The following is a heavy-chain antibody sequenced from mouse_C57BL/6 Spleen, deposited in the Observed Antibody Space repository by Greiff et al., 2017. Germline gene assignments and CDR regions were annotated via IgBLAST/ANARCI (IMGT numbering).Heavy chain of an antibody. CDR2: IDPSDSET. CDR1: GYTFTSYW. D-gene: IGHD1-1*01. J-gene: IGHJ2*01. Sequence: QVQLQQPGAELVRPGSSVKLSCKASGYTFTSYWLHWVKQRPIQGLEWIGNIDPSDSETHYNQTFKDKATLTVDKSSSTAYMQLSSLTSEDSAVYYCASTVVATGNFDYWGQGTTLTVSS. V-gene: IGHV1-52*01. CDR3: ASTVVATGNFDY.